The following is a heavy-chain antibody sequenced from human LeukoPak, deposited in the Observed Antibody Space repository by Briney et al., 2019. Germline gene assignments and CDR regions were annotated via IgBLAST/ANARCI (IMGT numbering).Heavy chain of an antibody. Sequence: ASVKVSCKVSGYTLTELSMHWVRQAPGKGLEWMGGFDPKDGETIYAQKFQGRVTMTEDTSTDTAYMELSSLRSDDTAVYYCATISRPRVPAAMVHDAFDIWGQGTMVTVSS. J-gene: IGHJ3*02. CDR1: GYTLTELS. D-gene: IGHD2-2*01. CDR3: ATISRPRVPAAMVHDAFDI. CDR2: FDPKDGET. V-gene: IGHV1-24*01.